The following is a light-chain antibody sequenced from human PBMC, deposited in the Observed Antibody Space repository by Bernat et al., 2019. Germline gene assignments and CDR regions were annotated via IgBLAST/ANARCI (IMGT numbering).Light chain of an antibody. Sequence: QSALTQPPSASGSPGQSVTISCTGTSSDVGGYNFVSWYQQHPGKVPKVMIYEVTKRPSGVPDRFSGSKSGNTASLTVSGLQAEDEADYYCPSYATDKIWVFGGGTKLTVL. CDR3: PSYATDKIWV. CDR2: EVT. J-gene: IGLJ3*02. CDR1: SSDVGGYNF. V-gene: IGLV2-8*01.